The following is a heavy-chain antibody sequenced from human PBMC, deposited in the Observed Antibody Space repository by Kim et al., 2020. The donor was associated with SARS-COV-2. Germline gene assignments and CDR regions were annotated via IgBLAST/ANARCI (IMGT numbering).Heavy chain of an antibody. Sequence: GGSLRLSCAASGFNFNINAMNWVRQSPGMGLEWVSGISNSGDYTNYADSVKGRFTISRDNSENTLYLKMNSLRADDTAVYYCLAATGTSDWFGPWGQGTLVTVSS. J-gene: IGHJ5*02. CDR1: GFNFNINA. D-gene: IGHD6-13*01. CDR2: ISNSGDYT. V-gene: IGHV3-23*01. CDR3: LAATGTSDWFGP.